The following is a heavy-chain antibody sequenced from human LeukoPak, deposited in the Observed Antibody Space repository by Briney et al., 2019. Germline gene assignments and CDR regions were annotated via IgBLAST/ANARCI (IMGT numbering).Heavy chain of an antibody. CDR1: GGSISSYY. CDR2: IYYSGST. D-gene: IGHD2-2*01. J-gene: IGHJ6*02. CDR3: ARHGAGCSSTSCYSWSPMDA. V-gene: IGHV4-59*08. Sequence: KSSETLSLTCTVSGGSISSYYWSWIRQPPGKGLEWIGYIYYSGSTNYNPSLKSRVTISVDTSKNQFSLKLSSVTAADTAVYYCARHGAGCSSTSCYSWSPMDAWGQGTTVTVSS.